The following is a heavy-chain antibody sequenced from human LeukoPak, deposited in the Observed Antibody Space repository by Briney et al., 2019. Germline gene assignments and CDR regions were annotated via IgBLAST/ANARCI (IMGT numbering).Heavy chain of an antibody. D-gene: IGHD5-18*01. V-gene: IGHV1-8*01. CDR2: MNPNSGNT. CDR3: ARGPPIQLWPRYYYYYYGMDV. CDR1: GYTFTGYD. Sequence: ASVKVSCKASGYTFTGYDINWVRQATGQGLEWMGWMNPNSGNTGYAQKFQGRVTMTRNTSISTAYMELSSLRSEDTAVYYCARGPPIQLWPRYYYYYYGMDVWGQGTTVTVSS. J-gene: IGHJ6*02.